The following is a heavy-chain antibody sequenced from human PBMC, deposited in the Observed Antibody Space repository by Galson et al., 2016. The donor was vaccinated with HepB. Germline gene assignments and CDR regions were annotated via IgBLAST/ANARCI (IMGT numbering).Heavy chain of an antibody. CDR3: ARGSVGAPYDY. CDR2: ISVYNGQT. J-gene: IGHJ4*02. CDR1: NYTFSGYT. D-gene: IGHD1-26*01. V-gene: IGHV1-18*01. Sequence: SVKVSCKASNYTFSGYTIAWVRQAPGQGLEWMGWISVYNGQTKYAEKFQGRLTLTTDTSTTTAYTDLKSLRSDDTALYYCARGSVGAPYDYWGQGTLVTVSS.